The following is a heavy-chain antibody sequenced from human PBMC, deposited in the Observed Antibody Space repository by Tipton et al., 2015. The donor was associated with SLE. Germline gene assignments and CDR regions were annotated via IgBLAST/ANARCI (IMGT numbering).Heavy chain of an antibody. J-gene: IGHJ3*02. CDR3: ARYGDDYGDNAHALET. V-gene: IGHV4-59*08. Sequence: TLSLTCTVSGGNISGHYWSWVRQPPGKGLEWVGSIYLDSGSTKNNPSLESRVAMSLDTSRNQISVSLDSVSAADTAVYYCARYGDDYGDNAHALETWGQGTLVIVSA. CDR1: GGNISGHY. D-gene: IGHD4-17*01. CDR2: IYLDSGST.